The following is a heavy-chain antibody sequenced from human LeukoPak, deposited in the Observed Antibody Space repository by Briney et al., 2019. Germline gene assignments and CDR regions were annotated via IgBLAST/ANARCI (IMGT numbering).Heavy chain of an antibody. J-gene: IGHJ5*02. Sequence: ASVKVSCKASGGTFSSYAISWVRQAPGQGLEWMGRIIPIFGIANYAQKFQGRVTITADKSTSTAYMELSSVRSEDTAVYYCARTPELAYCGCDCYYVWFDPWGQGTLVTVSS. D-gene: IGHD2-21*02. CDR2: IIPIFGIA. CDR1: GGTFSSYA. V-gene: IGHV1-69*04. CDR3: ARTPELAYCGCDCYYVWFDP.